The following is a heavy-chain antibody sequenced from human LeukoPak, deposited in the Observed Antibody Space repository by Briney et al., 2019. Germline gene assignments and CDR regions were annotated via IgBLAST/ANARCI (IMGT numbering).Heavy chain of an antibody. CDR2: IRQDGSEK. CDR1: GFTFTDYW. CDR3: ARDGTAAGLSFDL. V-gene: IGHV3-7*01. D-gene: IGHD6-13*01. Sequence: GGSLRLSCAVSGFTFTDYWMDWVRQAPGKGLEWVASIRQDGSEKTYVDSVKGRFTISRDNTKNSLSLQVNSLRVEDTAVYYCARDGTAAGLSFDLWGQGTLVTVSS. J-gene: IGHJ4*01.